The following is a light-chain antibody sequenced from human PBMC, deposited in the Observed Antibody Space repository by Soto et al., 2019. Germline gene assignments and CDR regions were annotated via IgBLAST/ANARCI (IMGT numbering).Light chain of an antibody. CDR3: SSYTSSSTVV. CDR1: SSDVGGYNY. V-gene: IGLV2-14*01. J-gene: IGLJ2*01. CDR2: EVS. Sequence: QSVLTQPASVSGSPGQSITISCTGTSSDVGGYNYVSWYQQHSGKAPKLMIYEVSNRPSGVSNRFSGSKSGNTASLTISGLQAEDEGDYYCSSYTSSSTVVFGGGTKLTVL.